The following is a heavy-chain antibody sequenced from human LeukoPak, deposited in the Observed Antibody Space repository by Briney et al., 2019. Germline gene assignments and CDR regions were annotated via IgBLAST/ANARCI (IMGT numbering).Heavy chain of an antibody. CDR3: AKAILRYYYGSGSYQSDY. CDR1: GFTFSSHG. Sequence: GGSLRLSCAASGFTFSSHGMNWVRQAPGKGLEWVSAISGSGGSTYYADSVKGRFTISRDNSKNTLYLQMNSLRAEDTAVYYCAKAILRYYYGSGSYQSDYWGQGTLVTVSS. D-gene: IGHD3-10*01. J-gene: IGHJ4*02. CDR2: ISGSGGST. V-gene: IGHV3-23*01.